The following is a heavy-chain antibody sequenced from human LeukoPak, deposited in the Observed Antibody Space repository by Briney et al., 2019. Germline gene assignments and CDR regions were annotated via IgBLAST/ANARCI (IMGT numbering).Heavy chain of an antibody. V-gene: IGHV1-69*13. CDR1: GGTFSSYA. CDR3: ARMVGYAYSDY. CDR2: IIPFYSAT. D-gene: IGHD2-15*01. J-gene: IGHJ4*02. Sequence: SVKVSRKASGGTFSSYAINWVRQVPGRGLEWMGGIIPFYSATDYAQKLQGRVTITADESTNTAYMELNSLTSKDTAVYYCARMVGYAYSDYWGQGTLVTVSS.